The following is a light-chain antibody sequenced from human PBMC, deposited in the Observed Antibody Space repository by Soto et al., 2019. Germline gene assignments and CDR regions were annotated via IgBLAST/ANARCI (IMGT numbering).Light chain of an antibody. CDR2: YAS. J-gene: IGKJ1*01. V-gene: IGKV3-15*01. Sequence: MPQSPATLSVSPGDRATLSCRASQSIGSAVAWYHQRSGRAPTHLIFYASIRVPTTPARCRSSVSGTEFTLTISSLESEDFAVYYCHQYADRPRTFGQGTKVDIK. CDR1: QSIGSA. CDR3: HQYADRPRT.